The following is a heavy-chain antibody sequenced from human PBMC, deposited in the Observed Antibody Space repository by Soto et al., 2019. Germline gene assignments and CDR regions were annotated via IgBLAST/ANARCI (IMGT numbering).Heavy chain of an antibody. J-gene: IGHJ4*02. Sequence: EVQLVESGGGLVQPGGSLRLSCVASGFMFDSYAMNWGRQAPGKGLEWVSYISPGGDRIYYAESVKGRITISRDNARNSLFLQMNIVSDEDTAAYYCTKSADSAGWGFDFWGQGTMVTVSS. CDR2: ISPGGDRI. CDR3: TKSADSAGWGFDF. V-gene: IGHV3-48*02. CDR1: GFMFDSYA. D-gene: IGHD6-19*01.